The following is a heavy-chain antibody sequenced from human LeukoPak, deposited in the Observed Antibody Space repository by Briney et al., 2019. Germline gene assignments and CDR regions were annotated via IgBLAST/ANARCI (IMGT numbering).Heavy chain of an antibody. Sequence: SETLSLTCTVSSDSISDYYWGWIRQPPGKGLEWIGYISYSGGVSYSPSLKPPVTISLDTSKNQVSLKLSSVTAADTAIYYCVRVHYSSGSLSSWLDPWGRGILVTVSS. V-gene: IGHV4-59*08. CDR2: ISYSGGV. CDR1: SDSISDYY. D-gene: IGHD3-10*01. CDR3: VRVHYSSGSLSSWLDP. J-gene: IGHJ5*02.